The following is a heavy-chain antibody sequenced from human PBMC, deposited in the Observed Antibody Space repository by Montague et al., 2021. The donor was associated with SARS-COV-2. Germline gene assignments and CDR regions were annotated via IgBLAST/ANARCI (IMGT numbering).Heavy chain of an antibody. CDR1: GGSFSGYY. Sequence: SXTLSLTCAVYGGSFSGYYWSWIRQPPGKGLEWIGEINHRGSTNYNPSLKSRVTISADTSKNQFSLKLSSVTAADTAVYYCAREVGRGYSGYEGEYWGQGTLVTVSS. V-gene: IGHV4-34*01. D-gene: IGHD5-12*01. CDR3: AREVGRGYSGYEGEY. CDR2: INHRGST. J-gene: IGHJ4*02.